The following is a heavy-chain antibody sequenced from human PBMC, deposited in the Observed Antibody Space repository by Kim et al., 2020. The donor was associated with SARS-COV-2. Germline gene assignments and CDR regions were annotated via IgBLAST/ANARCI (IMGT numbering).Heavy chain of an antibody. CDR3: ARDREVLRYFDWSLSIDY. Sequence: GGSLRLSCAASGFTFSSYWMHWVRQAPGKGLVWVSRINSDGSSTSYADSVKGRFTISRDNAKNTLYLQMNSLRAEDTAVYYCARDREVLRYFDWSLSIDYWGQGTLVTVSS. CDR1: GFTFSSYW. D-gene: IGHD3-9*01. V-gene: IGHV3-74*01. J-gene: IGHJ4*02. CDR2: INSDGSST.